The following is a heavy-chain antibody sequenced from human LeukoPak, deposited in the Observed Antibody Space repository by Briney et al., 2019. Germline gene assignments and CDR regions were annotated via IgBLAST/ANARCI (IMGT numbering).Heavy chain of an antibody. CDR1: GGSISSYY. V-gene: IGHV4-59*08. D-gene: IGHD5-12*01. J-gene: IGHJ4*02. CDR2: IYYSGST. CDR3: ARADLDIAFFDS. Sequence: PSETLSLTCTVSGGSISSYYWSWIRQPPGKGLEWIGYIYYSGSTNYNPSLKSRVTISVDTSKNQFSLKLSSVTAADTAVYYCARADLDIAFFDSWGQGTLVTVSS.